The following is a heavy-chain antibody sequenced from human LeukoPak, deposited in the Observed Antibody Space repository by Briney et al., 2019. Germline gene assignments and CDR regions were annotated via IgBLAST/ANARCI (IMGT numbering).Heavy chain of an antibody. CDR2: IYYSGST. CDR1: GGSISSYY. J-gene: IGHJ4*02. D-gene: IGHD1-20*01. CDR3: ARPLPITGTDY. Sequence: SETLSLTCTVSGGSISSYYWSWIRQPPGKGLEWIGSIYYSGSTYYNPSLKSRVTISVDTSKNQFSLKLSSVTAAGTAVYYCARPLPITGTDYWGQGTLVTVSS. V-gene: IGHV4-59*05.